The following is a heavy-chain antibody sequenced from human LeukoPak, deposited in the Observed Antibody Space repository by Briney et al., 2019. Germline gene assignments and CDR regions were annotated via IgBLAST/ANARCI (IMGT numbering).Heavy chain of an antibody. D-gene: IGHD3-22*01. CDR1: GFTFSSYG. J-gene: IGHJ4*02. Sequence: PGGSLRLSCAASGFTFSSYGMHWVRQAPGKGLEWVAFIRYDGSNKYYADSVKGRFTLSRDNSKNTLYLQMNSLRAEDTAVYYCAVNAYYYDSSGYYPFDYWGQGTLVTVSS. V-gene: IGHV3-30*02. CDR3: AVNAYYYDSSGYYPFDY. CDR2: IRYDGSNK.